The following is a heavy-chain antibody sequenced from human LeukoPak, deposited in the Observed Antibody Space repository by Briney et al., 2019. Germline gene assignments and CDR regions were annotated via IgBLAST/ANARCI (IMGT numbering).Heavy chain of an antibody. CDR1: GFTLSSYS. V-gene: IGHV3-21*01. J-gene: IGHJ5*02. Sequence: GGSLRLSCAASGFTLSSYSMNWVRQAPGKGLEWVSSISSSSSYIYYADSVKGRFTISRDNAKNSLYLQMNSLRAEDTAVYYCARAGAPYCSSTSCYPNWFDPWGQGTLVTVSS. CDR3: ARAGAPYCSSTSCYPNWFDP. D-gene: IGHD2-2*01. CDR2: ISSSSSYI.